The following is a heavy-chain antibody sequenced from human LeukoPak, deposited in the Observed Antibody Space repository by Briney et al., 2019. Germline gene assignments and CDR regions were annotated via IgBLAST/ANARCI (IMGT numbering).Heavy chain of an antibody. V-gene: IGHV3-21*01. CDR2: ISYSSSYI. CDR1: GFTFSNYN. J-gene: IGHJ4*02. D-gene: IGHD3-10*01. Sequence: GGSLRLSCAASGFTFSNYNMNWVRQAPGKGLGWVSSISYSSSYIYYADSVKGRFTISRDNAKNSLYLRMNSLRAEDTAVYYCARDRGSGSYYTPSSDYWGQGTLVTVSS. CDR3: ARDRGSGSYYTPSSDY.